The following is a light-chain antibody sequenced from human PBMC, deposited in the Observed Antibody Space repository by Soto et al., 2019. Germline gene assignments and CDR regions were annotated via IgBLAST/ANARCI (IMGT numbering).Light chain of an antibody. Sequence: QSAPAQPASVSGSPGQSITISCTGTSSDVGGYDYVSWYQQHPGKAPKLLIYEVSNRPSGVSNRFSGSKSGSTASLTISGLQAEDEADYYCSSYTTSSTWVFGGGTQLTVL. V-gene: IGLV2-14*01. CDR3: SSYTTSSTWV. CDR1: SSDVGGYDY. J-gene: IGLJ3*02. CDR2: EVS.